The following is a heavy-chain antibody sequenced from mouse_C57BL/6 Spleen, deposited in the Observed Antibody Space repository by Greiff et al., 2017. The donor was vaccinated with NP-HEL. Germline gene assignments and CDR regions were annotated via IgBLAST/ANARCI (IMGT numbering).Heavy chain of an antibody. V-gene: IGHV3-6*01. D-gene: IGHD2-4*01. J-gene: IGHJ2*01. CDR2: ISYDGSN. Sequence: EVQLQESGPGLVKPSQSLSLTCSVTGYSITSGYYWNWIRQFPGNKLEWMGYISYDGSNNYNPSLKNRISITRDTSKNQFFLKLNSVTTEDTATYYCARCYYDYAYYWGQGTTLTVSS. CDR1: GYSITSGYY. CDR3: ARCYYDYAYY.